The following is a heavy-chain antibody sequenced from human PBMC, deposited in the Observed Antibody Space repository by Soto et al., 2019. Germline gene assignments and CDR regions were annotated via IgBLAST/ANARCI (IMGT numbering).Heavy chain of an antibody. D-gene: IGHD6-13*01. J-gene: IGHJ4*02. CDR2: ISGSGGST. CDR1: GFTFSDYA. CDR3: AKSFSSNWYDYFDY. Sequence: EVQLLESGGGLVQPGGSLRLSRAASGFTFSDYAMSWVRQAPGKGLEWVSAISGSGGSTYYADSVKGRFTISRDKSKNTLYLHMNSLRAEDTALYYCAKSFSSNWYDYFDYWGQGSLVTVSS. V-gene: IGHV3-23*01.